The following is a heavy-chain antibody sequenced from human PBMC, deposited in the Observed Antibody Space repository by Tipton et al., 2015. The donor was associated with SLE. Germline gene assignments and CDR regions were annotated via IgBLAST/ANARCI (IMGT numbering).Heavy chain of an antibody. CDR3: ARDFRVTHDAFDI. CDR2: IYYSGST. CDR1: GGSISSGGYY. J-gene: IGHJ3*02. V-gene: IGHV4-31*03. D-gene: IGHD5-18*01. Sequence: TLSLTCTVSGGSISSGGYYWSWIRQHQGKGLEWIGYIYYSGSTYYNPSLKSRVTISVDTSKNLFSLKPSSVTAADTAVYYCARDFRVTHDAFDIWGQRTMVTGSS.